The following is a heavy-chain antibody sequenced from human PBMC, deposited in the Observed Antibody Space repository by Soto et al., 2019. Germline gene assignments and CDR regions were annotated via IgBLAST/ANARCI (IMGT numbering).Heavy chain of an antibody. V-gene: IGHV3-23*01. CDR2: ISGSGGST. Sequence: GGSQRLSCTASGFTFSSYAMSWVRQAPGEGLEWVSTISGSGGSTYYADSVKGRFIISRDNSKNTLFVQMNSLRAEDTAVYYCAKSSLGGNYSGRHFDYWGQGTLVTVSS. D-gene: IGHD1-26*01. CDR3: AKSSLGGNYSGRHFDY. CDR1: GFTFSSYA. J-gene: IGHJ4*02.